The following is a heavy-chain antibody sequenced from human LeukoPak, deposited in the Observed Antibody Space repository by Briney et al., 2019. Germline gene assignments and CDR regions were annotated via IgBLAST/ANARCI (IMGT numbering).Heavy chain of an antibody. CDR1: GFTFSDHY. Sequence: GGSLRLSCAASGFTFSDHYMDWVRQAPGKGLEWVSYISSSGSTIYYADSVKGRFTISRDNAKNSLYLQMNSLRAEDTAVYYCARDSIGSSWYLEYFQHWGQGTLVTVSS. J-gene: IGHJ1*01. D-gene: IGHD6-13*01. V-gene: IGHV3-11*01. CDR2: ISSSGSTI. CDR3: ARDSIGSSWYLEYFQH.